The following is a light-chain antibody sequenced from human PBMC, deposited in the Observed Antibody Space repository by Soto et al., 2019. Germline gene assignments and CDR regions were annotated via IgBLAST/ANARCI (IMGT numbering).Light chain of an antibody. V-gene: IGLV2-14*03. Sequence: SVVTQLNSVSGAPRRSMTVSCTENHNAIGTYECVSWYQPHPVIAPSLLIRGVTAWPSGITGRLSASTCGLAASLTISGLQLDDEDDYYCSSFSSNRISVFGPGTKVT. CDR1: HNAIGTYEC. CDR3: SSFSSNRISV. J-gene: IGLJ1*01. CDR2: GVT.